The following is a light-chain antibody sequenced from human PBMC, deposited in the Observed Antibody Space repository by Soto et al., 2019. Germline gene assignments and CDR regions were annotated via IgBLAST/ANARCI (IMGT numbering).Light chain of an antibody. CDR3: QQYGSSPLT. Sequence: EIVMTQSPATLSVSPGERSTLSCRSSQSFSSSYLAWYQQKPGQAPRILIYGASSRATGIPDRFSGSGSGTDFTLTISRLEPEDFAVYYCQQYGSSPLTFGQGTKVDIK. V-gene: IGKV3-20*01. CDR2: GAS. CDR1: QSFSSSY. J-gene: IGKJ1*01.